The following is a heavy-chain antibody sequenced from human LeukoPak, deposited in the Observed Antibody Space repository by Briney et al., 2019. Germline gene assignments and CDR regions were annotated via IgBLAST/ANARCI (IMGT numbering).Heavy chain of an antibody. Sequence: GGSLRLSCAASGFTVNSNYMSWVRQAPGKGLEWVSVIYSGGSTYYADSVKGRFTISRDDSKNTLYLQMNTLRAEDTAVYYCAKGRGGATCYGVFDIWGQGTMVTVSS. CDR3: AKGRGGATCYGVFDI. J-gene: IGHJ3*02. V-gene: IGHV3-53*01. CDR2: IYSGGST. D-gene: IGHD2-2*01. CDR1: GFTVNSNY.